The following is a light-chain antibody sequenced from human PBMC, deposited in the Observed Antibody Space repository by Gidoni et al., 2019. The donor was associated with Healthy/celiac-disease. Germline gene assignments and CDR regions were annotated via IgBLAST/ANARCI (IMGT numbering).Light chain of an antibody. CDR1: SSNIGAGYD. CDR3: QSYDSSLSGYV. CDR2: GNS. Sequence: QSVLPQPPSVSGAPGQGVTISCTGSSSNIGAGYDVHWYQQLPGTAPKLLIYGNSTRPSGVPDRFSGSKSGTSASLAITGLQAEDEADYYCQSYDSSLSGYVFGTGTKVTVL. V-gene: IGLV1-40*01. J-gene: IGLJ1*01.